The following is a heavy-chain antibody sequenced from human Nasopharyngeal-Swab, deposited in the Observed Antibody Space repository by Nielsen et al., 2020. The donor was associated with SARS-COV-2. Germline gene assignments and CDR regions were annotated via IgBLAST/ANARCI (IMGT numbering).Heavy chain of an antibody. J-gene: IGHJ4*02. V-gene: IGHV3-30*04. CDR2: ISHDGSKK. CDR3: ARENHGVFDN. Sequence: GESLKISCAASGFTFSSYAMHWVRHAPGKGLEWVAVISHDGSKKYYGDSVEGRFIISRDNSKNTLYLQMNSLRAEDTAVYYCARENHGVFDNWGQGTLVTVSS. CDR1: GFTFSSYA.